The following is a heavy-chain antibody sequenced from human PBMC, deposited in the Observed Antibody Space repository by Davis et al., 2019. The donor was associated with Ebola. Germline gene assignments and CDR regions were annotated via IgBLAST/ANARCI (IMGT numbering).Heavy chain of an antibody. D-gene: IGHD6-25*01. Sequence: GESLKISCAASGFIFSDYWMSWVRQAPGRGLEWVAKIKQDGSDTYYLASVKGRFTISRDNAKNSLYLQINSLRAEDTAVYYCAKDSGWKMSPWGQGTLLTVSS. CDR2: IKQDGSDT. J-gene: IGHJ5*02. CDR1: GFIFSDYW. CDR3: AKDSGWKMSP. V-gene: IGHV3-7*01.